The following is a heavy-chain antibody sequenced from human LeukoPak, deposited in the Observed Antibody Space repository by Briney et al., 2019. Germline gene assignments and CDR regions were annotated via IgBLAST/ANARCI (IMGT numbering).Heavy chain of an antibody. D-gene: IGHD3-10*01. CDR3: AGGTYYGTGGRPGFLNY. CDR1: GFSVNNNY. V-gene: IGHV3-53*01. Sequence: GGSLRLSCAASGFSVNNNYIDWVRQAPGKGLEWVSSMDNFGLKYYRDSVTGRFTISRDSASDMVYLQMSSLRVDDTAVYYCAGGTYYGTGGRPGFLNYWGLGTLVTVSS. J-gene: IGHJ4*02. CDR2: MDNFGLK.